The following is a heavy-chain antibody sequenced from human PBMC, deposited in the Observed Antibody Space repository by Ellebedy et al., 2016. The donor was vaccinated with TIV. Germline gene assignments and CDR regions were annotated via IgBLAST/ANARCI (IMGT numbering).Heavy chain of an antibody. CDR3: ARAYARYDVLTGYVNWFDP. CDR2: ISSSNSYT. J-gene: IGHJ5*02. CDR1: GFTFSDYY. D-gene: IGHD3-9*01. V-gene: IGHV3-11*06. Sequence: GESLKISXAASGFTFSDYYMNWIRQAPGKGLEWVSYISSSNSYTNYADSVKGRFTISRDNAKNSLYLQMNSLRVEDTAVYYCARAYARYDVLTGYVNWFDPWGQGTLVTVSS.